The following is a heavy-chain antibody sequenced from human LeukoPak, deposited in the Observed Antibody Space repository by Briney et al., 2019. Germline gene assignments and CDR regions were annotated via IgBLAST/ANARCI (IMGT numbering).Heavy chain of an antibody. J-gene: IGHJ5*02. CDR1: GYTFTSYG. CDR2: NSAYNGNT. V-gene: IGHV1-18*01. D-gene: IGHD2-21*01. CDR3: ASSDSVFQALDP. Sequence: GASVKVSCKASGYTFTSYGISWVRQAPGQGLEWMGWNSAYNGNTNYAQKLQGRVTMTTDTSTSTAYMELRSLRSDDTAVYYCASSDSVFQALDPWGQGTLVTVSS.